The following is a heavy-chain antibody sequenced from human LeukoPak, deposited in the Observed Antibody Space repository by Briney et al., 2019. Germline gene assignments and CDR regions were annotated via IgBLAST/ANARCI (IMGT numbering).Heavy chain of an antibody. CDR3: ARVTRWAGLDF. CDR1: GGSISSGDKY. V-gene: IGHV4-30-4*01. Sequence: PSETLSLTCNVSGGSISSGDKYWSWIRQPPGKGLEWIGYIYYSGSTHYNPSLKSRLTISVDTSENQFSLHLTSVTAADTAVYFCARVTRWAGLDFWGQGTLVTVSS. J-gene: IGHJ4*02. CDR2: IYYSGST. D-gene: IGHD2-21*02.